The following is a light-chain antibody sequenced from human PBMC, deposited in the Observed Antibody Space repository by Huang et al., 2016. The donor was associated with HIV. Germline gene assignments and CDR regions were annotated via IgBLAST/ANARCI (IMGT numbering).Light chain of an antibody. J-gene: IGKJ2*01. V-gene: IGKV2-28*01. CDR2: LGS. CDR3: MQPLQTPYT. CDR1: QSLLHSNGYNY. Sequence: DIVLTQSAVSLPVIPGEPASISCRSTQSLLHSNGYNYLDWYLQKPGQSPQLLIYLGSNRASGVPDRFNGSGSGTDFTLKISRVEADDVGLYYCMQPLQTPYTVGQGTKLEIK.